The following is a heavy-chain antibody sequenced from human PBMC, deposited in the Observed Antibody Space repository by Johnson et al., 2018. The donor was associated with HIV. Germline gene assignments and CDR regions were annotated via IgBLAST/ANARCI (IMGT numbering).Heavy chain of an antibody. Sequence: VQLVESGGGVVRPGGSLKLSCAASGFTFDDYDMTWVRQAPGKGLEWVSGINWNGGSTGYADSVKGRFTISSDNSKNTLYLQMKSLRAEDTAVYYCAREYSQYYYDSSGSDAFDIWGQGTMVTVSS. CDR3: AREYSQYYYDSSGSDAFDI. D-gene: IGHD3-22*01. J-gene: IGHJ3*02. CDR2: INWNGGST. V-gene: IGHV3-20*04. CDR1: GFTFDDYD.